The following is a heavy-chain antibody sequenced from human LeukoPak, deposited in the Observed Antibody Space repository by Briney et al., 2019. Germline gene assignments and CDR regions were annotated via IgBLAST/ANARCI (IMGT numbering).Heavy chain of an antibody. CDR3: ARDRGAFGAFDI. CDR2: IYTSGST. J-gene: IGHJ3*02. CDR1: GGSISSGSYY. V-gene: IGHV4-61*02. D-gene: IGHD1-26*01. Sequence: PSETLSLTCTVSGGSISSGSYYWSWIRQPAGKGLEWIGRIYTSGSTNYNPSFKSRVTISVDTSKNQFSLKLSSVTAADTAVYYCARDRGAFGAFDIWGQGTMVTVSS.